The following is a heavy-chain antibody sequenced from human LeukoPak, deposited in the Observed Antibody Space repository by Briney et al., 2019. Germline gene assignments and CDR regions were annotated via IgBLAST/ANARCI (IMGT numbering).Heavy chain of an antibody. CDR3: ARDPIGSRWPYYFDY. J-gene: IGHJ4*02. V-gene: IGHV1-3*01. CDR1: GYTFTTYA. D-gene: IGHD6-13*01. CDR2: INAGNGNT. Sequence: ASVKVSCKASGYTFTTYAVHWVRQAPGQRLEWMGWINAGNGNTKYSQKFQARVTITRDTSASTAYMELSSLRSEDTAVYYCARDPIGSRWPYYFDYWGQGTLVTVSS.